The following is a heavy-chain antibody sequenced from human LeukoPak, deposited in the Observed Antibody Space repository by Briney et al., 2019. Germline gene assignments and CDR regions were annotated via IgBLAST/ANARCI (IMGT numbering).Heavy chain of an antibody. CDR1: GFTFSSYN. Sequence: PGGSLRLSCAASGFTFSSYNMNWVRQAPGKGLEWVSSISSTSRSYIYYADSVKGRFTISRDNAKNSLYLQMNSLTDEDTAVYYCARGGGSGRYGLPFDSWGQGTLVTVSS. J-gene: IGHJ4*02. V-gene: IGHV3-21*01. D-gene: IGHD6-13*01. CDR3: ARGGGSGRYGLPFDS. CDR2: ISSTSRSYI.